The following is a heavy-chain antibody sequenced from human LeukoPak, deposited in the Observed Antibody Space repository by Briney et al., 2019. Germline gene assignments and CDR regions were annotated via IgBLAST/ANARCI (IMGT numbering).Heavy chain of an antibody. V-gene: IGHV4-59*01. Sequence: SETLSLTCTVSGGSISSYYWGWIRQPPGKGLEWIGYIYYSGSTNYNPSLKSRVTISVDTSKNQFSLKLSSVTAADTAVYYCARAWHYYDFWSGYYFEYYFDYWGQGTLVTVSS. CDR1: GGSISSYY. CDR3: ARAWHYYDFWSGYYFEYYFDY. J-gene: IGHJ4*02. D-gene: IGHD3-3*01. CDR2: IYYSGST.